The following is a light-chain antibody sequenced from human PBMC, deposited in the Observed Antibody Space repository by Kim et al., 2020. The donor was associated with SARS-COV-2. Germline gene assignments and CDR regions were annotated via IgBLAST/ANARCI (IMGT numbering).Light chain of an antibody. Sequence: SSELTQDTVVSVALGQTVRITCQGDSLTNYYANWYQQKSGEAPVLVIYGGKNRPSGIPDRFSGSTSGNTASLTITGTQAEDEANYYCNSRDSSGDDLFWVFGGGTQLTVL. J-gene: IGLJ3*02. V-gene: IGLV3-19*01. CDR3: NSRDSSGDDLFWV. CDR1: SLTNYY. CDR2: GGK.